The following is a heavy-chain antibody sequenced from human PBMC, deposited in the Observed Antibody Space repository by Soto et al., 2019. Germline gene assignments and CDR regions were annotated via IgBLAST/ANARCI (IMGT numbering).Heavy chain of an antibody. CDR3: ARGPDGVGAARGGWYFDL. D-gene: IGHD1-26*01. V-gene: IGHV1-18*01. Sequence: QVQLVQSGAEVKKPGASVKVSCKASGYTFTSYGISWVRQAPGQGLEWMGWISAYNGNTNYAQKLQGRVTMTTDTSTHTGCMEMRSLRSDATAVYYCARGPDGVGAARGGWYFDLWGRGALVTVSS. J-gene: IGHJ2*01. CDR1: GYTFTSYG. CDR2: ISAYNGNT.